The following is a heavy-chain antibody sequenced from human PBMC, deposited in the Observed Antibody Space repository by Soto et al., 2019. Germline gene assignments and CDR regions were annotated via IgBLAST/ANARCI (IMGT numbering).Heavy chain of an antibody. Sequence: QVQLVQSGAEVKKPGASVKVSCKASGYTFTSYYMHWVRQAPGQGLEWMGIINPSGGSTSYAQKFQGRVTMSRDTYTITVYMELSSLRSEDTAVYYCARDGDRYYYDSSGYQQTRSGYFDYWGQGTLVTVSS. CDR3: ARDGDRYYYDSSGYQQTRSGYFDY. D-gene: IGHD3-22*01. CDR2: INPSGGST. J-gene: IGHJ4*02. CDR1: GYTFTSYY. V-gene: IGHV1-46*01.